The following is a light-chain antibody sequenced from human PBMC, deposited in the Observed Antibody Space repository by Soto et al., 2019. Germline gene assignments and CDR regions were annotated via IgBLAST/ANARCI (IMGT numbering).Light chain of an antibody. CDR2: KVS. CDR1: QRLVHRDGNTY. J-gene: IGKJ5*01. CDR3: MQGSHWPPIT. V-gene: IGKV2-30*02. Sequence: DGVVTQSPLSLPVTLGQAASISCRSSQRLVHRDGNTYLSWFRQRPGQSPRRLIYKVSNREAGVPDRFSGSGSGTDFTLKISRVEAEDVGLYYCMQGSHWPPITFGQGTRLEIK.